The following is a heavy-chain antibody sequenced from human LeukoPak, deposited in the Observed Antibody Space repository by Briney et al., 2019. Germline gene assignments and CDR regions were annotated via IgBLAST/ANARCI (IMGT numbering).Heavy chain of an antibody. V-gene: IGHV3-74*01. CDR3: AARNMVRGGDY. Sequence: GGSLRLSCAASRFTFSTYWMHWVRQAPGKGLVWVSRINSDGSSTGYADSVKGRFTISRDNAKNSLYLQMNSLRAEDTALYYCAARNMVRGGDYWGQGTLVTVSS. J-gene: IGHJ4*02. CDR2: INSDGSST. D-gene: IGHD3-10*01. CDR1: RFTFSTYW.